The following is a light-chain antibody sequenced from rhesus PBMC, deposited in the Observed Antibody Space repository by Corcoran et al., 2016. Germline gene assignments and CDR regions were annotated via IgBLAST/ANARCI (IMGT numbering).Light chain of an antibody. CDR1: QSFSSS. J-gene: IGKJ3*01. CDR3: QQYYSYPFT. CDR2: SAF. Sequence: DIQMTQSPSSLSASVGDTVTITCRASQSFSSSLAWYQQKPGNAPTLLIYSAFILQSGFPSRFSGSKSGSDFTLTISSLQPEDIASYYCQQYYSYPFTFGPGTKLDIK. V-gene: IGKV1-46*01.